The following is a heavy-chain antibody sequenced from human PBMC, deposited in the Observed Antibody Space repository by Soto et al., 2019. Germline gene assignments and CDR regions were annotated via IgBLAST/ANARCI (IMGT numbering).Heavy chain of an antibody. CDR3: AKDVTWIQLRFDS. CDR1: GFTFNSYA. Sequence: EVQLLESGGGLVQPGGSLRLSCAASGFTFNSYAMSWVRQAPGKGLEWVSAISGSGGSTYYADSVKGRFTISRDNXKNTLYLQMNSLRAEDTAVYYCAKDVTWIQLRFDSWGQGTLVTVSS. V-gene: IGHV3-23*01. CDR2: ISGSGGST. J-gene: IGHJ4*02. D-gene: IGHD5-18*01.